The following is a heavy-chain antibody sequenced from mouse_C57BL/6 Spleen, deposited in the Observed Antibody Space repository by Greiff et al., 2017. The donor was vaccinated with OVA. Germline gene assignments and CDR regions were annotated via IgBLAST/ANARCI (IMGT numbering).Heavy chain of an antibody. Sequence: VKLMESGPGLVAPSQSLSITCTVSGFSLTSYGVDWVRQSPGKGLEWLGVIWGVGSTNYNSARKSRLSISKDNSKSQVFLKMNSLQTDDTAMYYCASGGSSYRVAYWGQGTLVTVSA. CDR1: GFSLTSYG. D-gene: IGHD1-1*01. V-gene: IGHV2-6*01. J-gene: IGHJ3*01. CDR2: IWGVGST. CDR3: ASGGSSYRVAY.